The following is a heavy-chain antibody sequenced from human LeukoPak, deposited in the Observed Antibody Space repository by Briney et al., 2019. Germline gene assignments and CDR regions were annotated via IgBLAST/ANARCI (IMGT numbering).Heavy chain of an antibody. CDR3: ARHSSSNWFDP. Sequence: GGSLRLSCAASGFTFSSYSMNWVRQAPGKGLEWVSSISSSSSYIYYADSVKGRFTISRDNAKNSLYLQMNSLRAEDTAVYYCARHSSSNWFDPWGQGTLVTVSS. J-gene: IGHJ5*02. D-gene: IGHD6-13*01. CDR2: ISSSSSYI. CDR1: GFTFSSYS. V-gene: IGHV3-21*01.